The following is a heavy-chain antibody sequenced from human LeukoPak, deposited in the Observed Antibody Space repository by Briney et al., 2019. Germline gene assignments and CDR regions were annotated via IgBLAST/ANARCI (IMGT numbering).Heavy chain of an antibody. V-gene: IGHV1-69*13. D-gene: IGHD1-1*01. CDR2: IIPMSTTT. CDR1: GGTFSSHS. J-gene: IGHJ3*02. CDR3: ARSTTGTYHDAFDI. Sequence: SVKVSCKASGGTFSSHSFNWVRQAPGQGLEWMGGIIPMSTTTKYAQKFQGRVTITADESTRTVFMELSSLRPEDTAVYYCARSTTGTYHDAFDIWGQGTMVTVSS.